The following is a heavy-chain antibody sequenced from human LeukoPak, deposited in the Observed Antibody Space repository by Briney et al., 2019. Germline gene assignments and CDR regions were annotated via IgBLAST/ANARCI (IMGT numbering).Heavy chain of an antibody. CDR1: WYSFTSYW. CDR3: ARYPDIVVVPAAFVRKAPYYMDV. V-gene: IGHV5-51*01. Sequence: GEALKISWKGFWYSFTSYWVGWVRQMPGEGLEGMGVIYRGESDTRYSPSFQGQVTISADKSISTAYLPWSSLNASETPMYYCARYPDIVVVPAAFVRKAPYYMDVWGKGTTVTVSS. D-gene: IGHD2-2*01. CDR2: IYRGESDT. J-gene: IGHJ6*03.